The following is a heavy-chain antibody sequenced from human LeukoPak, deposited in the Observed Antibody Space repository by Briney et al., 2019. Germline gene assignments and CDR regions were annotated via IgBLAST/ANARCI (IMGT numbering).Heavy chain of an antibody. CDR1: GFTFSNYW. Sequence: GGSLRLSCAASGFTFSNYWMSWVRQAPGKGLEWVANIKQDGSEKYYVDSVKGRFTISRDNAKNSVYLQMNSLRAEDTAVYYCARTNEGYGDYYPFDYWGQGTLVTVSS. CDR3: ARTNEGYGDYYPFDY. V-gene: IGHV3-7*01. CDR2: IKQDGSEK. D-gene: IGHD4-17*01. J-gene: IGHJ4*02.